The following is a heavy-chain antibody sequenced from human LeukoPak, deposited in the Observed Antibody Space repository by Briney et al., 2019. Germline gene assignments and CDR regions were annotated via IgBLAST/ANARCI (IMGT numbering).Heavy chain of an antibody. V-gene: IGHV3-48*03. CDR2: ISRSGTDT. CDR3: ARYCAGNCYQGMDV. CDR1: GFTTRFYE. Sequence: PGGSLRLSCAASGFTTRFYEMNWVRQAPGKGLEWISYISRSGTDTLYADSVKGRFTISRDNANNSLYLLMNSLEAEDTAVYHCARYCAGNCYQGMDVWGHGTTVTVSS. D-gene: IGHD2-21*02. J-gene: IGHJ6*02.